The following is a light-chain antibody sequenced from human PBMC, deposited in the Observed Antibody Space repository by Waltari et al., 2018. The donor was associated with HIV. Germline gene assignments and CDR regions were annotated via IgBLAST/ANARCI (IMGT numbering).Light chain of an antibody. CDR2: DVS. Sequence: QSALTQPRSVSGSPGQSVPISCTGTSSTVGGYNYVSWYQQPPGKAPKLMIYDVSKRPSGVPDRFSGSKSGNTASLTISGLQAEDEADYYCCSYAGSYSWVFGGGTKLTVL. J-gene: IGLJ3*02. V-gene: IGLV2-11*01. CDR3: CSYAGSYSWV. CDR1: SSTVGGYNY.